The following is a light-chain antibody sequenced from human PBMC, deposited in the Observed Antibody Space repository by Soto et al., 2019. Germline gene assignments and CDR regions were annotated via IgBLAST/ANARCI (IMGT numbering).Light chain of an antibody. CDR1: QSVTSSY. J-gene: IGKJ2*01. CDR2: GAS. Sequence: EIVLTQSPGTLSLSPGERATLSCRATQSVTSSYLAWYQQKPGQAPRLLIYGASSKATGISDRFSGGGFGTDFTLTISRLEPEDFAVYYCQQYGSSPLYTFGQGTK. V-gene: IGKV3-20*01. CDR3: QQYGSSPLYT.